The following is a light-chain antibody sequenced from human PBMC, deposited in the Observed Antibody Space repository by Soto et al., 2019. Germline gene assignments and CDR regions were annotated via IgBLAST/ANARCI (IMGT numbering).Light chain of an antibody. CDR1: QSVSSSY. V-gene: IGKV3-20*01. CDR3: QQYGSSSWT. J-gene: IGKJ1*01. CDR2: GAS. Sequence: EIRVTQSPGTLSLNTEERATLSCRASQSVSSSYLAWYQQKPGQAPRLLIYGASSRATGIPDRFSGSGSGTDFTLTISRLEPEDFAVYYSQQYGSSSWTFGQGSMVDI.